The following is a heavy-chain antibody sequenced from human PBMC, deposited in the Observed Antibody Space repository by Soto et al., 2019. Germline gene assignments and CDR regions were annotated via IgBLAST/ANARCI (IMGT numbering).Heavy chain of an antibody. D-gene: IGHD1-26*01. CDR2: MQPSTGRT. CDR1: GYSFTSLD. V-gene: IGHV1-8*01. Sequence: ASVKVSCKASGYSFTSLDINWVRQTAGQGLEWMGWMQPSTGRTGYAQKFQGRVTMTRDTSINTAYMELTTLTSDDTAFYYCARGVSAGVDYWGQGTLVAVSS. J-gene: IGHJ4*02. CDR3: ARGVSAGVDY.